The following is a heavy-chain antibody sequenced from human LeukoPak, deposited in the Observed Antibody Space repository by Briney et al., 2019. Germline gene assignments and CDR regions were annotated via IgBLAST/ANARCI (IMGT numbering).Heavy chain of an antibody. Sequence: SETLSLTCTVSGGSISNFYWSWIRQPAGKGLEWIGRIYTSGSTNYNPSLKSRDTMSVDTSKNQFSLELSSVTAADTAVYYCARMGVVGNPFDYWGQGTLVTVSS. V-gene: IGHV4-4*07. CDR3: ARMGVVGNPFDY. D-gene: IGHD4-23*01. CDR1: GGSISNFY. J-gene: IGHJ4*02. CDR2: IYTSGST.